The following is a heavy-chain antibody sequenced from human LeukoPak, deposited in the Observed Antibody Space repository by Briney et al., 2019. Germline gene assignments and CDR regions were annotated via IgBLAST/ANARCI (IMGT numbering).Heavy chain of an antibody. CDR3: AREYCSGGSCYSLFDY. J-gene: IGHJ4*02. Sequence: ASVRVSCKASGYTFIGYYVHWVRQAPGQGLEWMGWINPNSGGTNYAQKFQGRVTMTRDTSISTAYMELSRLRSDDTAVYYCAREYCSGGSCYSLFDYWGQGTLVTVSS. D-gene: IGHD2-15*01. V-gene: IGHV1-2*02. CDR2: INPNSGGT. CDR1: GYTFIGYY.